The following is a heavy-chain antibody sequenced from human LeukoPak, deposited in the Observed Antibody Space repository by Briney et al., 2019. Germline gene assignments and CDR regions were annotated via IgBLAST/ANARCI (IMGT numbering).Heavy chain of an antibody. D-gene: IGHD6-19*01. Sequence: PGGSLRLSCAASGFTFSSYSMNWVRQAPGKGLEWVSSISSSSSYIYYADSVKGRFTISRDNSNNMLYLQVNSLRVEDTAVYHCASEFRMGHSGWSGYFQLWGQGTLATVSS. CDR2: ISSSSSYI. CDR1: GFTFSSYS. J-gene: IGHJ1*01. V-gene: IGHV3-21*06. CDR3: ASEFRMGHSGWSGYFQL.